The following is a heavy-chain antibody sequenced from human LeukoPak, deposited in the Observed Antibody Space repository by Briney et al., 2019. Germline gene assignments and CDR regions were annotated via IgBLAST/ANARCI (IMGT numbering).Heavy chain of an antibody. D-gene: IGHD5-12*01. CDR1: GGSTNSYY. Sequence: SETLSLTCTVSGGSTNSYYWSWIRQSPGKGLEWIGYVAYSGSTNYNPSHKSRVTISLDTSKNQFSLKLSSVTAADTAVYYCARTVSGYYFNAWGQGTTVTVSS. CDR3: ARTVSGYYFNA. CDR2: VAYSGST. J-gene: IGHJ6*02. V-gene: IGHV4-59*01.